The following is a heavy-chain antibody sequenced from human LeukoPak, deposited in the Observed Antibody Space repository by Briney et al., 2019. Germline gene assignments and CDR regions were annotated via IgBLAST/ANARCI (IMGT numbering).Heavy chain of an antibody. Sequence: GGSLRLSCAASGFTFSSYAMSWVRQAPGKGLEWVSAISGSGGSTYYADSVKGRFTISRDNSKNTLYLQMNSLRAEDTAVYYCAKDDILTDRHIGPDYYYGMDVWGQGTTVTVSS. CDR2: ISGSGGST. CDR1: GFTFSSYA. CDR3: AKDDILTDRHIGPDYYYGMDV. D-gene: IGHD3-9*01. J-gene: IGHJ6*02. V-gene: IGHV3-23*01.